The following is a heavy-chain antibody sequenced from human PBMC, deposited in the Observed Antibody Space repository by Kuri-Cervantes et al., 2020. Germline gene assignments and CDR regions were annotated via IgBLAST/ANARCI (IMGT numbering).Heavy chain of an antibody. CDR3: ARGLAYCGGDCYSLSPFDY. D-gene: IGHD2-21*02. Sequence: GGSLRLSCAASGFTFSSYGMHWGRQAPGKGLEWVAVIWYDGSNKYYADSVKGRFTISRDNSKNTLYLQMNSLRAEDTAVYYCARGLAYCGGDCYSLSPFDYWGQGTLVTVSS. CDR2: IWYDGSNK. CDR1: GFTFSSYG. V-gene: IGHV3-33*08. J-gene: IGHJ4*02.